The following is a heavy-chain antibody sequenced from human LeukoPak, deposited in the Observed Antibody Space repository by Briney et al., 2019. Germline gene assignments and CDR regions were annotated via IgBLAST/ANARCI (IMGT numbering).Heavy chain of an antibody. CDR1: GYTFTSYG. D-gene: IGHD3-3*01. V-gene: IGHV1-18*04. CDR3: ASAARFFEWSANWFDP. J-gene: IGHJ5*02. CDR2: ISAYNGNT. Sequence: ASVKVSCKASGYTFTSYGIGWVRQAPGQGLGWMGWISAYNGNTNYAQELQARVTMTTDTATSTAYMELRSLRSDDTAVYSCASAARFFEWSANWFDPWGQGTLVTVSS.